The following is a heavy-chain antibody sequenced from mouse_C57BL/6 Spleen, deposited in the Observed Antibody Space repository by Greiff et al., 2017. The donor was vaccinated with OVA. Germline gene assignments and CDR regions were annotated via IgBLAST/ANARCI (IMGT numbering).Heavy chain of an antibody. V-gene: IGHV1-50*01. CDR1: GYTFTSYW. J-gene: IGHJ1*03. Sequence: QVQLKQPGAELVKPGASVKLSCKASGYTFTSYWMQWVKQRPGQGLEWIGEIDPSDSYTNYNQKFKGKATLTVDTSSSTAYMQRSSLTSEDSAVYYCARSGDGYPYWYFDVWGTGTTVTVAS. CDR3: ARSGDGYPYWYFDV. D-gene: IGHD2-3*01. CDR2: IDPSDSYT.